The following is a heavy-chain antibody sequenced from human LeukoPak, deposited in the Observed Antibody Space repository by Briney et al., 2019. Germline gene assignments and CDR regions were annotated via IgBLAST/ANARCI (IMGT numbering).Heavy chain of an antibody. CDR1: GFTFSSSW. J-gene: IGHJ4*02. V-gene: IGHV3-74*01. CDR3: TRAGNYRFDH. CDR2: IDPDGRTT. Sequence: PGRSLRLSCAASGFTFSSSWVHWVRLAPGKGLGRVSRIDPDGRTTNYADSVKGRFTISRDNAKDTLYLQMNSLSVEDTAVYYCTRAGNYRFDHWGPGTLVTVSS. D-gene: IGHD1-7*01.